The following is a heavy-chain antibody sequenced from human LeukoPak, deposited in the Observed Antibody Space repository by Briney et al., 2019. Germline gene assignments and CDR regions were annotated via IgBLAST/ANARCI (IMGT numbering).Heavy chain of an antibody. J-gene: IGHJ4*02. CDR1: GGSFSGYY. CDR2: INHSGST. V-gene: IGHV4-34*01. D-gene: IGHD2-2*01. CDR3: ASSRVGGYCSSTSCRSFDY. Sequence: SETLTLTCAVYGGSFSGYYWSWIRQPPGKGLEWIGEINHSGSTNYNPSLKSRVTISVDTSKNQFSLKLSSVTAADTAVYYCASSRVGGYCSSTSCRSFDYWGQGTLVTVSS.